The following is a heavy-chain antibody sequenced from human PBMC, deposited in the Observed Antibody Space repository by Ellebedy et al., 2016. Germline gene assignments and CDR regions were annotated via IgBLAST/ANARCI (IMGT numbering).Heavy chain of an antibody. J-gene: IGHJ5*02. Sequence: SETLSLTXTVSGGSISSSSYYWGWIRQPPGKGLEWIGSIYYSGSTYYNPSLKSRVTISVDTSKNQFSLKLSSVTAADTAVYYCARDIRYCSGGSCYVWFDPWGQGTLVTVSS. CDR3: ARDIRYCSGGSCYVWFDP. D-gene: IGHD2-15*01. CDR1: GGSISSSSYY. V-gene: IGHV4-39*07. CDR2: IYYSGST.